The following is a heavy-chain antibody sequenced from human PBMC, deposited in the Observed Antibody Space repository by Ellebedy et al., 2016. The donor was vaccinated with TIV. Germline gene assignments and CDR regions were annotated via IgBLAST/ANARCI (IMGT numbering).Heavy chain of an antibody. CDR1: GGSISSGGYY. V-gene: IGHV4-30-4*08. CDR3: AREGVEELLAIDH. Sequence: SETLSLXXTVSGGSISSGGYYWSWIRQHPEKGLEWIGYIYHTGSTHYNPSLKSRLAMSVDTSKNQFSLKLSSVTAADTAVYYCAREGVEELLAIDHWGQGTLVRVSS. D-gene: IGHD3-10*01. J-gene: IGHJ4*02. CDR2: IYHTGST.